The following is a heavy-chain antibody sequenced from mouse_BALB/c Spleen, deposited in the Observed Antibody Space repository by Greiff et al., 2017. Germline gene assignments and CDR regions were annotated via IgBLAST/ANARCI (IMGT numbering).Heavy chain of an antibody. CDR1: GYAFSSYW. CDR2: IYPGDGDT. Sequence: QVQLKESGAELVRPGSSVKISCKASGYAFSSYWMNWVKQRPGQGLEWIGQIYPGDGDTNYNGKFKGKATLTADKSSSTAYMQLSSLTSEDSAVYFCARGGYDAWFAYWGQGTLVTVSA. D-gene: IGHD2-14*01. J-gene: IGHJ3*01. V-gene: IGHV1-80*01. CDR3: ARGGYDAWFAY.